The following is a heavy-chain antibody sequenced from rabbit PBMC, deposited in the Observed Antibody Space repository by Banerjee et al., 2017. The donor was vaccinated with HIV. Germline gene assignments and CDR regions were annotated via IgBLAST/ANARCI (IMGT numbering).Heavy chain of an antibody. Sequence: QSLEESGGDLVKPGASLTLTCTASGFSFSSNAMCWVRQAPGKGLEWIGCISTGSGSTWYASWAKGRFTISKTSSTTVTLQMTSLTVADTATYFCARSPFNLWGPGTLVTVS. CDR3: ARSPFNL. CDR2: ISTGSGST. J-gene: IGHJ4*01. V-gene: IGHV1S40*01. CDR1: GFSFSSNA.